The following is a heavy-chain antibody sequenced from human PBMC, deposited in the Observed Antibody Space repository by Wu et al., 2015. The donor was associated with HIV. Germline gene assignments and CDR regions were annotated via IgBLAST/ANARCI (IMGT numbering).Heavy chain of an antibody. CDR1: GGTFRSHA. CDR2: IVPLFDAP. J-gene: IGHJ4*02. D-gene: IGHD3-22*01. CDR3: ASPRSPGFSSAWPTYFDY. Sequence: QVYLEQSGTEVKRPESSVKVSCKASGGTFRSHAISWVRQAPGQGLEWMGRIVPLFDAPYYTRKFQDRLTITADGSTATAYMELSNLRSADTAIYYCASPRSPGFSSAWPTYFDYWGQGTLVTVSS. V-gene: IGHV1-69*15.